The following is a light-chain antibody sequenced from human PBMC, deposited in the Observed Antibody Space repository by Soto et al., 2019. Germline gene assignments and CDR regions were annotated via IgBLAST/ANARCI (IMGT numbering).Light chain of an antibody. CDR1: QTISGN. CDR3: QQYNSYSYT. CDR2: GTS. J-gene: IGKJ5*01. Sequence: EVMLTQLPATLSVSPGEGVTLSCRTSQTISGNLAWSQQRPGPAPRLLIYGTSTRAAGVPARFRGSGSGTEFTLTISSLQPDDFATYYCQQYNSYSYTFGQGTRLEIK. V-gene: IGKV3-15*01.